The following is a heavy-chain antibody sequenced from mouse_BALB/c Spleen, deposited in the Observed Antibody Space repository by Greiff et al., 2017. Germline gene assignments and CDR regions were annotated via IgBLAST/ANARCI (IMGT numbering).Heavy chain of an antibody. CDR2: INPGSGGT. CDR1: GYAFTNYL. CDR3: TRRTGTDWYFDV. D-gene: IGHD4-1*01. Sequence: VQLQQSGAELVRPGTSVKVSCKASGYAFTNYLIEWVKQRPGQGLEWIGVINPGSGGTNYNQKFKGKATLTADKSSSTAYMELRSLTSEDSAVYYCTRRTGTDWYFDVWGAGTTVTVSS. J-gene: IGHJ1*01. V-gene: IGHV1-54*01.